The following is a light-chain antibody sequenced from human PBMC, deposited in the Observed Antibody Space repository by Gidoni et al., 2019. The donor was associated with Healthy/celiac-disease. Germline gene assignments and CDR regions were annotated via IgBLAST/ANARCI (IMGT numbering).Light chain of an antibody. CDR2: GAS. CDR3: QQYGS. V-gene: IGKV3-15*01. Sequence: EIVMTQSPATLSVSPGERATLSCRASQSVSSNVTWYQQKPGQAPRLLIYGASTRATGIPARFSGSGSGTEFTLTISSLQSEDFAVYYCQQYGSFGQGTKLEIK. CDR1: QSVSSN. J-gene: IGKJ2*01.